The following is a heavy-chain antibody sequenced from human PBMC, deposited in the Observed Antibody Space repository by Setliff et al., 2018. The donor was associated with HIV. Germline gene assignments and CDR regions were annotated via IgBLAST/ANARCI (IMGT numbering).Heavy chain of an antibody. D-gene: IGHD3-16*02. CDR3: ARDSGPYYDYVWGTYRPIYFQH. V-gene: IGHV3-21*06. J-gene: IGHJ1*01. CDR2: ISSGGGYI. CDR1: GFTFTIYS. Sequence: PGGSLRLSCAASGFTFTIYSLNWVRQAPGKGLEWVSSISSGGGYIYYADSVKGRFTISRYSTENSVYLQMNSLRAEDTAVYYCARDSGPYYDYVWGTYRPIYFQHWGQGTLVTVSS.